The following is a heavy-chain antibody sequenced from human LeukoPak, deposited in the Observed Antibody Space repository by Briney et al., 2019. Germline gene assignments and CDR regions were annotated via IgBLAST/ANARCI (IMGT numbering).Heavy chain of an antibody. CDR2: IGSSSSPI. V-gene: IGHV3-48*02. CDR1: GFTFSSYG. D-gene: IGHD2-15*01. J-gene: IGHJ4*02. CDR3: ARAMKSSYDY. Sequence: PGGSLRLSCAASGFTFSSYGMNWVRQAPGKRLEWVSYIGSSSSPIYYADSVKGRFTVSRDNAKNSLYVQMNSLRDEDTAVYYCARAMKSSYDYWGQGTLVTVSS.